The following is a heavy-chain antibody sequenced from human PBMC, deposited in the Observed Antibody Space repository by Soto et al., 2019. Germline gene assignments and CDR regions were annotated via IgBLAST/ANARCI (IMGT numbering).Heavy chain of an antibody. CDR3: ARDRVAGIWGDAFDI. V-gene: IGHV1-18*04. D-gene: IGHD3-16*01. J-gene: IGHJ3*02. CDR1: GYTLTNHG. CDR2: INPYNANT. Sequence: ASVKVSCKTSGYTLTNHGINWVRQAPGQGLEWMGWINPYNANTNYAQKLQGRVTMTTDTATSTAYMDLRSLTSDDTAVYYCARDRVAGIWGDAFDIWGQGTMVTVSS.